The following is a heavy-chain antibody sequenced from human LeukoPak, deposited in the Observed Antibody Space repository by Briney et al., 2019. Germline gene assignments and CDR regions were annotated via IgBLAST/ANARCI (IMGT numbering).Heavy chain of an antibody. Sequence: ASVKVSCKASAAPFTSCAIRWLRQAPGQGLEWMGRIIPILGIANYAQKFQGRVTITADKSTSTANMELSSLRSEDTAVYYCARARLNTFFRVVPHADGTDVWGQGTTVTVSS. CDR3: ARARLNTFFRVVPHADGTDV. CDR2: IIPILGIA. V-gene: IGHV1-69*04. CDR1: AAPFTSCA. J-gene: IGHJ6*02. D-gene: IGHD3-3*01.